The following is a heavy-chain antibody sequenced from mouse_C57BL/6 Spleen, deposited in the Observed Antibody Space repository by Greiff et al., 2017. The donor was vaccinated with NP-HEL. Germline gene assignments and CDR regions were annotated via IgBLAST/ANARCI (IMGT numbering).Heavy chain of an antibody. J-gene: IGHJ4*01. CDR2: IYPSDSET. D-gene: IGHD1-1*01. CDR1: GYTFTSYW. Sequence: QVQLQQPGAELVRPGSSVKLSCKASGYTFTSYWMDWVKQRPGQGLEWIGNIYPSDSETHYNQKFKDKATLTVDKSSSTAYMQLSSLTSEDSAVFYCATPRITTVGGGYAMDYWGQGTSVTVSS. CDR3: ATPRITTVGGGYAMDY. V-gene: IGHV1-61*01.